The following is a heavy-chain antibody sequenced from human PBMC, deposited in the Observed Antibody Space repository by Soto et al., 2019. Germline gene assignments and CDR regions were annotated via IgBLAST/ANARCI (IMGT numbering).Heavy chain of an antibody. Sequence: GASVKVSCTASGYTFTSYYMHWVRQAPGQGLEWMGIISANSGNTNYAQKLQGRVTMTTDTSTSTAYMELRSLRSDDTAVYYCARRRGPKNWFDPWGQGTLVTVSS. CDR3: ARRRGPKNWFDP. J-gene: IGHJ5*02. D-gene: IGHD2-15*01. CDR2: ISANSGNT. V-gene: IGHV1-18*04. CDR1: GYTFTSYY.